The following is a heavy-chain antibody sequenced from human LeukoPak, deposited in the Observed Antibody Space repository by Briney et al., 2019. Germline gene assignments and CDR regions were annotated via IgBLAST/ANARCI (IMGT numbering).Heavy chain of an antibody. Sequence: ASVKVSCKASGYTFTSYDINWVRQATGRGLEWMGWMNPNSGNTGYAQKFQGRVTMTRNTSISTAYMELSSLRSEDTAVYYCARGPRPGGYDSSGYYYDAWGQGTLVTVSS. D-gene: IGHD3-22*01. CDR2: MNPNSGNT. CDR3: ARGPRPGGYDSSGYYYDA. J-gene: IGHJ5*02. V-gene: IGHV1-8*01. CDR1: GYTFTSYD.